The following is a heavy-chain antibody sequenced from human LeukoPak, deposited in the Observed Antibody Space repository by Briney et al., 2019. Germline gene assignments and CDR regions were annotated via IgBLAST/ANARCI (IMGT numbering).Heavy chain of an antibody. D-gene: IGHD5-12*01. V-gene: IGHV5-10-1*01. CDR3: ARRGGYDFNDAFDI. J-gene: IGHJ3*02. CDR1: GYSFTSYW. CDR2: IDPSDSCT. Sequence: GESLRISCKGSGYSFTSYWISWVRQMPGKGLEWMGRIDPSDSCTNYSPSFQGHVTISADKSISTAYLQWSSLKASDTAMYYCARRGGYDFNDAFDIWGQGAMVTVSS.